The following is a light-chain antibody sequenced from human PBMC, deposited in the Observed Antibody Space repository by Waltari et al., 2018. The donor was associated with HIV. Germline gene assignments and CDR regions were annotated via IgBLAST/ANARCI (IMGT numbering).Light chain of an antibody. CDR1: TSNIGSNT. V-gene: IGLV1-44*01. CDR3: AAWDASLHVL. J-gene: IGLJ2*01. Sequence: QSVLTQPPSASGTLGQAVTISCFGSTSNIGSNTVNWYKHPPGAAPKLIIFRNHQRPSGVPDRFSGSQSGTSAFLTITGLLSGDEATYYCAAWDASLHVLFGGGTQLTVV. CDR2: RNH.